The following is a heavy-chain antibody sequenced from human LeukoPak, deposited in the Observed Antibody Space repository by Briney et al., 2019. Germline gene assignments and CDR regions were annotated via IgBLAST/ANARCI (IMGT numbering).Heavy chain of an antibody. CDR1: GVTLSSYG. CDR3: AKGADYYYYGMDV. J-gene: IGHJ6*04. V-gene: IGHV3-30*18. CDR2: ISYDGSNK. Sequence: PGRSLRLSCAASGVTLSSYGMHWVRQAPGKGLEWVAVISYDGSNKYYADSVKGRFTISRDNSKNTLYLQMNSLRAEDTAVYYCAKGADYYYYGMDVWGKVTTVTVSS.